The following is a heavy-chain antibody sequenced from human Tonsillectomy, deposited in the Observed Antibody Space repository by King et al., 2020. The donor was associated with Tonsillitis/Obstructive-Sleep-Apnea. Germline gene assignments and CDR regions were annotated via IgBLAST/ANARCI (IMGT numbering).Heavy chain of an antibody. V-gene: IGHV4-34*01. CDR3: AREFGSLGY. J-gene: IGHJ4*02. D-gene: IGHD3-10*01. Sequence: QVQLQQWGAGLLRPSETLSLTCAVYGGSFSGYYWNWIRQPPGKGLEWIGEIDHSGSTNYNPSLKSRVTVSVDTSKNRFSLKLSSVTAADTAVYYCAREFGSLGYWGQGTLVTVSS. CDR2: IDHSGST. CDR1: GGSFSGYY.